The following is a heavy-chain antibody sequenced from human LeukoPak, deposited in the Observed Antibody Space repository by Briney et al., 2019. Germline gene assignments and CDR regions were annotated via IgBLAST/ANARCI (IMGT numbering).Heavy chain of an antibody. J-gene: IGHJ4*02. CDR3: AKDLGRYDFLSGYSPFDY. D-gene: IGHD3-3*01. CDR2: IRYDGSNK. CDR1: GFTFSSYG. V-gene: IGHV3-30*02. Sequence: GGSLRLSCAASGFTFSSYGMHWVRQAPGKGLEWVAFIRYDGSNKYYADSVKGRFTISRDNSKNTLYLQMNSLRAEDTAVYYCAKDLGRYDFLSGYSPFDYWGQGTLVTVSS.